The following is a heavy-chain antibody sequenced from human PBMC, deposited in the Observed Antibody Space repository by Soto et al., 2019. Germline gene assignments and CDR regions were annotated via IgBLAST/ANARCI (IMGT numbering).Heavy chain of an antibody. CDR1: GFTFSTFA. J-gene: IGHJ3*02. D-gene: IGHD2-2*03. CDR2: ISYDGSNK. V-gene: IGHV3-30-3*01. CDR3: ARVGYCISASCSIGAVDI. Sequence: QVQLMESGGGVVQPGRSLRLSCAASGFTFSTFAMHWVRQAPGKGLEWVTLISYDGSNKYYAGSVKGRFTISRDNSKNTLYLQMNSLRAEDTAVYFCARVGYCISASCSIGAVDIWGQGPRVTVSS.